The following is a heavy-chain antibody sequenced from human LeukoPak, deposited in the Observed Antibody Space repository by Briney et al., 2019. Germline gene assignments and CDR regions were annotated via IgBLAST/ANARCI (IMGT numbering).Heavy chain of an antibody. CDR2: IRYGGSDK. J-gene: IGHJ5*02. CDR1: GFTFSNYG. CDR3: AKGQLGIQSSKWFDP. V-gene: IGHV3-30*02. D-gene: IGHD7-27*01. Sequence: GGSLRLSCAASGFTFSNYGMYWVRQAPGKGLEWVAFIRYGGSDKYYADSVKGRFIISRDNSKNTLYLQMDSLRPEDTAVYYCAKGQLGIQSSKWFDPWGQGTLVTVSS.